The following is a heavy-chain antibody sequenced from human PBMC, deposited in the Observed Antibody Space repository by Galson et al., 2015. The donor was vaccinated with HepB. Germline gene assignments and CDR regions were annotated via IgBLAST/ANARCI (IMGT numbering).Heavy chain of an antibody. Sequence: SVKVSCKASGGTFSSYAISWVRQAPGQGLEWMGGIIPIFGTANYAQKFQGGVTITADESTSTAYMELSSLRSEDTAVYYCARDHPFGYCSGGSCFDYWGQGTLVTVSS. J-gene: IGHJ4*02. CDR1: GGTFSSYA. D-gene: IGHD2-15*01. V-gene: IGHV1-69*13. CDR3: ARDHPFGYCSGGSCFDY. CDR2: IIPIFGTA.